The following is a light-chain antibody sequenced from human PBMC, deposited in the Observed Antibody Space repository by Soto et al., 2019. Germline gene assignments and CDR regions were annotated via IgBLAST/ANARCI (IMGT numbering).Light chain of an antibody. CDR1: QAISSN. CDR3: QQYNSWPPIT. V-gene: IGKV3-15*01. Sequence: EIVMTQSPATLSVSRGERATLSCRANQAISSNVAWYQQKPGQAPRLLIYGASTRATGIPARFSGGGSGTEFTLTISSLQSEDFAVYYCQQYNSWPPITFGQGTRLEI. J-gene: IGKJ5*01. CDR2: GAS.